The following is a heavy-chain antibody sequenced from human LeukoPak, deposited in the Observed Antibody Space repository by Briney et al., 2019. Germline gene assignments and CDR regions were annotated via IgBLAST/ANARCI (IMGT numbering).Heavy chain of an antibody. CDR3: ARGWFDN. J-gene: IGHJ4*02. Sequence: GGSLRLSCAASGFTFSSYEMNWVRQAPGKGLEWVAYISGDGDTIFYTDSVKGRFTISRDNVENSLFLQMNSLRAEDSAIYYCARGWFDNWGQGTLVTVSS. CDR2: ISGDGDTI. V-gene: IGHV3-48*03. CDR1: GFTFSSYE.